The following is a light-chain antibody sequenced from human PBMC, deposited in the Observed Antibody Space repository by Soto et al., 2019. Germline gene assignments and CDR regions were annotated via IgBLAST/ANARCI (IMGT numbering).Light chain of an antibody. CDR1: SGHSSYA. V-gene: IGLV4-69*01. J-gene: IGLJ2*01. CDR3: QTWGTGPI. CDR2: LNSDGSH. Sequence: QLVLTQSPSASSSLGASVKRTCTLSSGHSSYAIAWHQQQPEKGPRYLMKLNSDGSHSKGDGIPDRFSGSSSGAERYLTISSLQSEDEADYYCQTWGTGPIFGGGTKLTVL.